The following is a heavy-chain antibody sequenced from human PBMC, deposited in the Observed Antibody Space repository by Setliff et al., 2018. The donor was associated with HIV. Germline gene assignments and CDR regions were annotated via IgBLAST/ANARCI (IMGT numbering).Heavy chain of an antibody. J-gene: IGHJ2*01. CDR3: SRGPPFDR. CDR2: VTVNGAT. Sequence: SETLSLTCAVSGDSMTSGSYYWTWIRQPAGKRLEWIGRVTVNGATEYNPSLQSRVTISVDTSENQFSLKVTSVTAADTATYYCSRGPPFDRWGRGTLVTVSS. CDR1: GDSMTSGSYY. V-gene: IGHV4-61*02.